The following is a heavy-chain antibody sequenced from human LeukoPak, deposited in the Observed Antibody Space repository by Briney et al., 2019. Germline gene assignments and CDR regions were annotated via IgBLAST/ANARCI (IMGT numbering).Heavy chain of an antibody. Sequence: GGSLRLSCAASGFTFSSYAMEWVRQAPGKGLEWVSSISSGSSHIYYADSVKGRFTISRDDAKKSLSLQMNSLTADDTAVYYCARLFGSGFGKYYFDYWGQGTLVTVSS. CDR3: ARLFGSGFGKYYFDY. CDR2: ISSGSSHI. D-gene: IGHD3-10*01. J-gene: IGHJ4*02. V-gene: IGHV3-21*01. CDR1: GFTFSSYA.